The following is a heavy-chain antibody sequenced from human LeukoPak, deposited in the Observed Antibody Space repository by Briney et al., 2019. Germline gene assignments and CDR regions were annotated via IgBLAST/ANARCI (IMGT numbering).Heavy chain of an antibody. Sequence: SETLSLTCAVYGGSFSGYYWSWIRQPPGKGLEWIGETNHSGSTNYNPSLKSRVTISVDTSKNQFSLKLSSVTAADTAVYYCARDLGYCSSTSCYPGLRGVFDPWGQGTLVTVSS. J-gene: IGHJ5*02. V-gene: IGHV4-34*01. CDR3: ARDLGYCSSTSCYPGLRGVFDP. CDR1: GGSFSGYY. D-gene: IGHD2-2*01. CDR2: TNHSGST.